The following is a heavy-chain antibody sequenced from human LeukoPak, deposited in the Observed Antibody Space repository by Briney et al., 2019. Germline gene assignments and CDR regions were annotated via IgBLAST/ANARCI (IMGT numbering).Heavy chain of an antibody. Sequence: GGSLRLSCVASGFTFSEYSINWVRQAPGKGLEWISFISSRSSAIYYADSVKGRFTISRDNAKKSLYLQMNSLRDEDTAVYYCARVGYDILTGFHYWGQGTLVTVSS. CDR3: ARVGYDILTGFHY. D-gene: IGHD3-9*01. CDR1: GFTFSEYS. J-gene: IGHJ4*02. CDR2: ISSRSSAI. V-gene: IGHV3-48*02.